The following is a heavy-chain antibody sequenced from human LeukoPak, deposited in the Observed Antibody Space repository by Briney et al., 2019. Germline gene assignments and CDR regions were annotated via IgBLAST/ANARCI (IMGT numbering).Heavy chain of an antibody. CDR1: GFTFSSYG. CDR2: ISYDGSNK. D-gene: IGHD6-19*01. V-gene: IGHV3-30*03. J-gene: IGHJ4*02. Sequence: SGGSLRLSCAASGFTFSSYGMHWVRQAPGKGLEWVAVISYDGSNKYYADSVKGRFTISRDNSKNTLYLQMNSLRAEDTAVYYCASGYSSGWYATLFDYWGQGTLVTVSS. CDR3: ASGYSSGWYATLFDY.